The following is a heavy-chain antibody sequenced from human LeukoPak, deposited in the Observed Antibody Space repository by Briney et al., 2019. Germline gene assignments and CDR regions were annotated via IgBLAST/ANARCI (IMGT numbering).Heavy chain of an antibody. J-gene: IGHJ4*02. CDR2: ISYSSETT. CDR1: GFTFSSYS. CDR3: ARVARGNYYHFDS. V-gene: IGHV3-48*04. Sequence: QPGGSLRLSCEASGFTFSSYSLTWVRQAPGKGLEWVSYISYSSETTSYADSVKGRFTSSRDYAKKSLYLQMNSLRAEDTAVYFCARVARGNYYHFDSWGQGILVTVSS. D-gene: IGHD1-26*01.